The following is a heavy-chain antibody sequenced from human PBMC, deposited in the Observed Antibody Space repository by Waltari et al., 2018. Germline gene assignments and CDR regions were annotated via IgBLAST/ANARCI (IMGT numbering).Heavy chain of an antibody. J-gene: IGHJ4*02. Sequence: QVQLVESGGGVVQPGGSLRLSCAASRFTFRNYGMHWVRQAPGKGLEWVAFIRNDGSNENYVDSVKGRFTISRDNSKNTLYLHINGLRAEDTAVYYCAKDKLKRSSSWGVDYWGQGTQVTVSS. D-gene: IGHD6-6*01. V-gene: IGHV3-30*02. CDR3: AKDKLKRSSSWGVDY. CDR1: RFTFRNYG. CDR2: IRNDGSNE.